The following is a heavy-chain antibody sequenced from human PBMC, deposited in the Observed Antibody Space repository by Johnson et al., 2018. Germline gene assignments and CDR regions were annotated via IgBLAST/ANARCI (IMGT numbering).Heavy chain of an antibody. V-gene: IGHV3-30*18. CDR1: GFTFSSYG. Sequence: QVQLVESGGGVVQPGRSLRLSCAASGFTFSSYGMHWVRQAPGKGLEWVAVISYDGSNKYYADSVKGRFTISRDNSKNTLYLQMNSLRAEDTAVDYCAKEGGPAANSPSYYYYYYGMDVWGQGTTVTVSS. D-gene: IGHD2-2*01. CDR2: ISYDGSNK. J-gene: IGHJ6*02. CDR3: AKEGGPAANSPSYYYYYYGMDV.